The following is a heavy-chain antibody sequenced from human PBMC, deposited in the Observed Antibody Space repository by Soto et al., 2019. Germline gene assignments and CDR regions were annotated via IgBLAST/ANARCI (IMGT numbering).Heavy chain of an antibody. CDR1: GGSISSGGYY. D-gene: IGHD3-9*01. CDR2: IYYSGST. J-gene: IGHJ5*02. V-gene: IGHV4-31*03. CDR3: ARDMSDYDILTGGNWFDP. Sequence: PSETLSLTCTVSGGSISSGGYYWSWIRQHPGKGLEWIGYIYYSGSTYYNPSLKSRVTISVDTSKNQFSLKLSSVTAADTAVYYCARDMSDYDILTGGNWFDPWGQGTLVTVSS.